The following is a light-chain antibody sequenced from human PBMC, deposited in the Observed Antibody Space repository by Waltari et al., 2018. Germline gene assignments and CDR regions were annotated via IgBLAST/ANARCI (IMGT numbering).Light chain of an antibody. J-gene: IGLJ3*02. Sequence: PGQSITISCTGTSSGVGSYNLVSWYQQHPGKAPKLMIYEGSKRPSGVSNCFSGSKSGNTASLTISGLQAEDEADYYCCSYAGAVFGGGTKLTIL. CDR1: SSGVGSYNL. CDR2: EGS. V-gene: IGLV2-23*01. CDR3: CSYAGAV.